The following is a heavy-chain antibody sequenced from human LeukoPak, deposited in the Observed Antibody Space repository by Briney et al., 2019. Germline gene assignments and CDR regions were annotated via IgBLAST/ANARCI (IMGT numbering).Heavy chain of an antibody. CDR3: ARLYYYDSSGFLDAFDI. V-gene: IGHV4-59*08. CDR2: IYYSGST. Sequence: PSETLSLTCTVSGGSISSYYWSWIRQPPGKGLEWIVYIYYSGSTNYNPSLKGRVTISVDTSKNQLSLKLSSVTAADTAVYYCARLYYYDSSGFLDAFDIWGQGTMVTVSS. CDR1: GGSISSYY. D-gene: IGHD3-22*01. J-gene: IGHJ3*02.